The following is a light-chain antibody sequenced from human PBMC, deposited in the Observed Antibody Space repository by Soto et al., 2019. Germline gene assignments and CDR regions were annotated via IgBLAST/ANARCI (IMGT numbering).Light chain of an antibody. V-gene: IGLV2-14*03. J-gene: IGLJ1*01. Sequence: QSVLTQPASVYGSPGQSITISCTGTSSDVGGYNYVSWYQHRPGEAPKLMIYDVSNRPSGVSNRFSGSKSGNTASLTISGLQPEDEADYYCSSYTTSNTRQIVFGTGTKVTVL. CDR3: SSYTTSNTRQIV. CDR1: SSDVGGYNY. CDR2: DVS.